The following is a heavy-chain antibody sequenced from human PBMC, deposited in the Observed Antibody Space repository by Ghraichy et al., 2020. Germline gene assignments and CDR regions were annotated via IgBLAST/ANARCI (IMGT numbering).Heavy chain of an antibody. J-gene: IGHJ4*02. D-gene: IGHD3-10*01. CDR3: AKVGQLWSPFEF. CDR2: IKQDGSAK. CDR1: GFIFSDCW. V-gene: IGHV3-7*01. Sequence: GGSLRLSCAASGFIFSDCWMSWVRQAPGKGLEWVANIKQDGSAKYYVGYVKGRFTISRDNAENSLYLEMNSLRAEDTAVYYCAKVGQLWSPFEFWGQGALVTVSS.